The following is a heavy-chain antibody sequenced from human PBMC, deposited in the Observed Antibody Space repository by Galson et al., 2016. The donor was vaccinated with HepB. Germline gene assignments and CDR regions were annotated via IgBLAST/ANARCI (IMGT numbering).Heavy chain of an antibody. CDR3: ARDFKLGAPDYMDV. CDR2: ISKTGDTT. V-gene: IGHV3-30-3*01. CDR1: GLTFSDWD. Sequence: SLRLSCAASGLTFSDWDFHWVRQAPGKGLDWVAVISKTGDTTFYGDSVKGRFTISRDNSKNTVDLQIHSLRSEDAAVYFCARDFKLGAPDYMDVWGKGTTVTVAP. J-gene: IGHJ6*04. D-gene: IGHD1-26*01.